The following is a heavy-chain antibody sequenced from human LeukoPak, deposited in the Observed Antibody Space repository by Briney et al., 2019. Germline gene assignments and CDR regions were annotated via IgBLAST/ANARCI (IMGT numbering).Heavy chain of an antibody. CDR1: GGSISSYY. CDR2: IYYSGST. CDR3: AGNRGESSGPYYYYMDV. D-gene: IGHD1-14*01. V-gene: IGHV4-59*08. Sequence: PSETLSLTCTVSGGSISSYYWSWIPQPPGKGLEWIGYIYYSGSTNYNPSLKSRVTISVDTSKNQFSLKLSSVTAADTAVYYCAGNRGESSGPYYYYMDVWGKGTTVTVS. J-gene: IGHJ6*03.